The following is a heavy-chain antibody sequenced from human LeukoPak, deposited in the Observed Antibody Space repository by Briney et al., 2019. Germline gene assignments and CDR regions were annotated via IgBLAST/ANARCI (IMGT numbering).Heavy chain of an antibody. D-gene: IGHD6-13*01. CDR2: IWYDGSNK. CDR3: AKAGIAAAGTLDY. Sequence: HPGGSLRLSCAASGFTFSSYAMSWVRQAPGKGLEWVAVIWYDGSNKYYADSVKGRFTISRDNSKNTLYLQMNSLRAEDTAVYYCAKAGIAAAGTLDYWGQGTLVTVSS. V-gene: IGHV3-33*06. J-gene: IGHJ4*02. CDR1: GFTFSSYA.